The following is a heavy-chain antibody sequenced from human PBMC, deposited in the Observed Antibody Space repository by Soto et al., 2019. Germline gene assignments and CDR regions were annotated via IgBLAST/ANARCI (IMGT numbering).Heavy chain of an antibody. CDR1: GGSFSGYY. V-gene: IGHV4-34*01. Sequence: QVQLQQRGAGLLKPSETLSLTCAVYGGSFSGYYWSWIRQPPGKGLEWIGEINHSGSTNYNPSLKSRVTISVDTSKNQFSLKLSSVTAADTAVYYRTRGGQNPEFDYWGQGTLVTVSS. J-gene: IGHJ4*02. CDR3: TRGGQNPEFDY. CDR2: INHSGST.